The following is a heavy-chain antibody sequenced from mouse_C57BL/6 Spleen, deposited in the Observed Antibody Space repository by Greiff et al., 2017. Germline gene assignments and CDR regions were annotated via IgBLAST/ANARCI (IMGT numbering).Heavy chain of an antibody. D-gene: IGHD2-3*01. J-gene: IGHJ3*01. Sequence: VQLQQSGPELVKPGASVKISCKASGYSFTGYYMNWVKQSPEKSLEWIGEINPSTGGTTYNQKFKAKATLTVDKSSSTAYMQLKSQTSEDSAVYYCARLGDGYYGGFAYWGQGTLGTVSA. V-gene: IGHV1-42*01. CDR3: ARLGDGYYGGFAY. CDR1: GYSFTGYY. CDR2: INPSTGGT.